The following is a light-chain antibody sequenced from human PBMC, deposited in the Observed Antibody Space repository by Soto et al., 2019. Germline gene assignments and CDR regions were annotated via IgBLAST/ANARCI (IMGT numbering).Light chain of an antibody. CDR1: QSISSY. V-gene: IGKV1-39*01. J-gene: IGKJ4*01. Sequence: DIQMTQSPSSLSASVGDRVTITCRASQSISSYLNWYQQKPGKAPNLLIYSASKLHSGVPSRFSGSGSGTDFTLIISSLQPEDFATYFCQKGCSNPLTFGGGTRV. CDR2: SAS. CDR3: QKGCSNPLT.